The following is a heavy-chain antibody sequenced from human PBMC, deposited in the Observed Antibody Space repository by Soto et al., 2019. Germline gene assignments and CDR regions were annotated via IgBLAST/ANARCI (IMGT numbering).Heavy chain of an antibody. CDR3: ARVAGWSYLDY. V-gene: IGHV4-30-4*01. Sequence: SETLSLTCTVSGGSIRNGDYYWSWIRQPPGKGLEWIGYIYYSGSTYYNPSLKSRVTISVDTSKNQFSLKLSSVTAADTAVYYCARVAGWSYLDYWGQGTLVTVSS. CDR1: GGSIRNGDYY. CDR2: IYYSGST. J-gene: IGHJ4*02. D-gene: IGHD6-19*01.